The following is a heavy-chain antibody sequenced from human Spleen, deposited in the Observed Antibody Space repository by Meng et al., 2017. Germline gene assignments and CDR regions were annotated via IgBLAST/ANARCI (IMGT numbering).Heavy chain of an antibody. CDR1: DDSITNHNW. V-gene: IGHV4-4*02. CDR2: IPHRGSS. J-gene: IGHJ1*01. CDR3: LRGSGGSV. Sequence: QFREWGPALVMPSASLSLTCAVSDDSITNHNWWAWVRQPPGEGMEWIGEIPHRGSSAYNPSLKSRVSMSIDKSKNQFSLKLTSVTAADTAVYHCLRGSGGSVWGQGTLVTVSS. D-gene: IGHD3-10*01.